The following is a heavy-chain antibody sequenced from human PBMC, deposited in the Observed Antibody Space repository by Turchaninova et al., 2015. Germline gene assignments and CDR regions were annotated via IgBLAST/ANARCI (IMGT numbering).Heavy chain of an antibody. J-gene: IGHJ5*02. CDR1: GLTCGNWA. CDR3: ARYSGFDPQEWFFKT. V-gene: IGHV3-23*04. CDR2: LGRSGGSQ. Sequence: EELLVVSGGRLVHLGWSVGRVCQGSGLTCGNWAMSWVRQAAGNGLDVGAGLGRSGGSQSADSVKGRFTISRDNSANRLFLQMNNLRTDDTAVYYCARYSGFDPQEWFFKTWGGGTLVTVSS. D-gene: IGHD5-12*01.